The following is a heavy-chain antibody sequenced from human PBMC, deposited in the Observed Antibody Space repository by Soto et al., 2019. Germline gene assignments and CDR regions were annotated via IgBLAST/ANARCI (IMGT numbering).Heavy chain of an antibody. V-gene: IGHV3-23*01. CDR1: GFTFSSYA. D-gene: IGHD3-16*01. CDR2: ISGSGGSK. Sequence: GGSLRLSCAASGFTFSSYALSWVRQAPGKGLEWVSSISGSGGSKYYADSVKGRFTISRDNSKNTLYLQMISLRAEDTAVYYCAKEGDYDTFTVYFHCWGQGPQVTVPQ. CDR3: AKEGDYDTFTVYFHC. J-gene: IGHJ4*02.